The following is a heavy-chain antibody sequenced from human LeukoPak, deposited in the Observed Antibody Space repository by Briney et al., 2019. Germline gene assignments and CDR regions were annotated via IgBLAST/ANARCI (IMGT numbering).Heavy chain of an antibody. CDR3: ARGDEYTTSP. D-gene: IGHD2-2*02. V-gene: IGHV3-7*05. Sequence: GGSLRLSCAASGXTFSSFWMSWVRQAPGKGLEWVANIKRDGGDKYYVDSVKGRFSISRDNAKNSLYLHMNSLRAEDTAVYYCARGDEYTTSPWGQGTLVTVSS. CDR1: GXTFSSFW. CDR2: IKRDGGDK. J-gene: IGHJ4*02.